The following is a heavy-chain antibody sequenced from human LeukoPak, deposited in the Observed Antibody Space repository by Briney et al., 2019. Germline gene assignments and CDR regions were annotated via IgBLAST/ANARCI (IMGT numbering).Heavy chain of an antibody. CDR1: GFTFSSYA. V-gene: IGHV3-23*01. CDR3: AKDGFSGYQFDY. Sequence: GGSLRLSCAASGFTFSSYAMSWVRQAPGKGLEWVSAISGSGGSTYYADSVKGRLTISRDNSKNTLYLQMNSLRAEDTAVYYCAKDGFSGYQFDYWGQGTLVTVSS. J-gene: IGHJ4*02. D-gene: IGHD5-12*01. CDR2: ISGSGGST.